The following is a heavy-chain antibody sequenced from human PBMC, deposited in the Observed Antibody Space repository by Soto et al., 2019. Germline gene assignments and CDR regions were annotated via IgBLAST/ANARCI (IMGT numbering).Heavy chain of an antibody. D-gene: IGHD3-10*01. V-gene: IGHV4-59*01. J-gene: IGHJ4*02. CDR2: IYYSGST. CDR3: ARGITMVRGVIITTSHFDY. Sequence: SETLSLTCTVSGGSISSYYWSWIRQPPGKGLEWIGYIYYSGSTNYNPSLKSRVTISVDTSKNQFSLKLSSVTAADTAVYYCARGITMVRGVIITTSHFDYWGQGTLVTVSS. CDR1: GGSISSYY.